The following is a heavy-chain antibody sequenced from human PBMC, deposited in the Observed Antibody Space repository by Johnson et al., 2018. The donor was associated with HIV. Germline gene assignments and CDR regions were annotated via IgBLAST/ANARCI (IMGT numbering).Heavy chain of an antibody. D-gene: IGHD1-26*01. V-gene: IGHV3-11*01. Sequence: QVQLVESGGGLVKPGGSLRLSCAASGFTFSDYYMIWIRQAPGKGLEWLSYITSSGTSSYYADSVKGRLTISRDNAKNSLYLQMNRLRAEDTALYYCAKDIRPGWEIRGNAFDIWGQGTMVSVSS. CDR2: ITSSGTSS. J-gene: IGHJ3*02. CDR1: GFTFSDYY. CDR3: AKDIRPGWEIRGNAFDI.